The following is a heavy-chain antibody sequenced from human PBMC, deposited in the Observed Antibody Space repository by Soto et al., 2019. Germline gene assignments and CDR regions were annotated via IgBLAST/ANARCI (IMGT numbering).Heavy chain of an antibody. CDR3: ARGRTLLVSTNRLRLGELSFLLYY. CDR2: INAGNGNT. Sequence: ASVKVSCKASGYTFTSYAMHWVRQAPGQRLEWMGWINAGNGNTKYSQKFQGRVTITVDTSASTAYMELSSLRSEDTAVYYRARGRTLLVSTNRLRLGELSFLLYYWG. V-gene: IGHV1-3*01. CDR1: GYTFTSYA. D-gene: IGHD3-16*02. J-gene: IGHJ4*01.